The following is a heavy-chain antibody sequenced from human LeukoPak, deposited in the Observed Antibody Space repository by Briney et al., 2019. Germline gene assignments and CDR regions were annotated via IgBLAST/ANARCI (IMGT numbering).Heavy chain of an antibody. CDR2: IWYDGSNK. D-gene: IGHD5-18*01. Sequence: AGGSLRLSCAASGFTFSSYGLHWVRQAPGKGLEWVAVIWYDGSNKYYADSVKGRFTISRDNSKNTLYLQMNSLRAEDTAVCYCAKVTSWIQLWSLDYWGQGTLVTVSS. J-gene: IGHJ4*02. CDR1: GFTFSSYG. V-gene: IGHV3-33*06. CDR3: AKVTSWIQLWSLDY.